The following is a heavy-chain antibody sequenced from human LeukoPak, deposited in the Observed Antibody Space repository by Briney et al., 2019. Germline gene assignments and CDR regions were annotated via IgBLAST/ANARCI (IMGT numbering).Heavy chain of an antibody. CDR1: GGSISSGGYS. CDR3: ARSQHCSSTSCFGFDP. Sequence: SETLSLTCAVSGGSISSGGYSWSWIRQPPGKGLERIGYIYHSGSTYYNPSLKSRVTISVDRSKNQFSLKLSSVTAADTAVYYCARSQHCSSTSCFGFDPWGQGTLVTVSS. J-gene: IGHJ5*02. D-gene: IGHD2-2*01. CDR2: IYHSGST. V-gene: IGHV4-30-2*01.